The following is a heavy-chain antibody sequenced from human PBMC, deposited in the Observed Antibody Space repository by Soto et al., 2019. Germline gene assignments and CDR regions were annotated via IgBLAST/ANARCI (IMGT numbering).Heavy chain of an antibody. CDR2: INHRGSS. J-gene: IGHJ6*02. V-gene: IGHV4-34*01. Sequence: SETLSLTCAVNVGSLSGYYWSWIRQSPGKGLEWIGEINHRGSSDYNPSLKSRVTISIDASKNHVTLELTSVTAADTAVYYCARSDNRNSLYGVDVSGQGTAVTVSS. CDR3: ARSDNRNSLYGVDV. D-gene: IGHD1-7*01. CDR1: VGSLSGYY.